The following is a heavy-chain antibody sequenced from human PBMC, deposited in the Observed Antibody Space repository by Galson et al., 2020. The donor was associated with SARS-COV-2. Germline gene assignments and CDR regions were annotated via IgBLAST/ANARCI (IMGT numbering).Heavy chain of an antibody. CDR3: ARVCGDGICYYYGMDV. J-gene: IGHJ6*02. CDR2: ISAYNGNT. V-gene: IGHV1-18*04. D-gene: IGHD2-2*01. Sequence: ASVKVSCKASGYTFTSYGISWVRQAPGQGLEWMGWISAYNGNTNYAQKLQGRVTMTTDTSTSTAYMELRSLRSDDTAVYYCARVCGDGICYYYGMDVWGQGTTVTVSS. CDR1: GYTFTSYG.